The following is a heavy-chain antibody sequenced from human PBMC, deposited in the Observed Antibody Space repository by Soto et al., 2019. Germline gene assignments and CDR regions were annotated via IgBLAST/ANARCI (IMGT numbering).Heavy chain of an antibody. CDR2: INAGNGNT. D-gene: IGHD6-13*01. CDR1: GYTFTSYA. Sequence: ASVKVSCKASGYTFTSYAMRWVRQAPGQRLEWMGWINAGNGNTKYSQKFQGRVTITRDTSASTAYMELSSLRSEDTAVYYCARSYGSSWYGNYFDYWGQGTLVTVSS. V-gene: IGHV1-3*01. J-gene: IGHJ4*02. CDR3: ARSYGSSWYGNYFDY.